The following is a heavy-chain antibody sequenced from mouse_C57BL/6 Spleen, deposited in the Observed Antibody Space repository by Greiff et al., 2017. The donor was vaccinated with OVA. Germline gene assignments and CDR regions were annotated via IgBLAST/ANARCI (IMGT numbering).Heavy chain of an antibody. D-gene: IGHD1-1*01. CDR3: AGLLSSGVY. J-gene: IGHJ2*01. CDR2: IDPSDSYT. Sequence: VQLQQPGAELVMPGASVKLSCKASGYTFTSYWMHWVKQRPGQGLEWIGEIDPSDSYTNYNQKFKGKSTLTVDKSSSTAYMQHSSLTSEDSAVYYCAGLLSSGVYWGQGTTLTVSS. CDR1: GYTFTSYW. V-gene: IGHV1-69*01.